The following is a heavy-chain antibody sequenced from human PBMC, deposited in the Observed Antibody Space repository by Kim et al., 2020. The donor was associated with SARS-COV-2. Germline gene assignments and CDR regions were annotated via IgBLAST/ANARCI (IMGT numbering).Heavy chain of an antibody. D-gene: IGHD5-12*01. V-gene: IGHV3-11*06. Sequence: GGSLRLSCAASGFTFSDYYMSWIRQAPGKGLEWVSYISSSSSYTNYADSVKGRFTISRDNAKNSLYLQMNSLRAEDTAVYYCARNGGHGSYYFDYWGQGTLVTVSS. CDR2: ISSSSSYT. CDR1: GFTFSDYY. J-gene: IGHJ4*02. CDR3: ARNGGHGSYYFDY.